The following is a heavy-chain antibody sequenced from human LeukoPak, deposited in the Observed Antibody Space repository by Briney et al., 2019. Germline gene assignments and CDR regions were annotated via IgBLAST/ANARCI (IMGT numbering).Heavy chain of an antibody. V-gene: IGHV1-8*01. CDR2: VHPDTGYA. Sequence: GPSVKVSCKTSGYPFTTYEINWVRQAAGQGLEWMGWVHPDTGYADYAQKFQGRVTMTSDTSISTAYMELSSLRSDDTAVYFCARGPRNDRWGQGTLVTVST. D-gene: IGHD1-14*01. CDR3: ARGPRNDR. CDR1: GYPFTTYE. J-gene: IGHJ5*02.